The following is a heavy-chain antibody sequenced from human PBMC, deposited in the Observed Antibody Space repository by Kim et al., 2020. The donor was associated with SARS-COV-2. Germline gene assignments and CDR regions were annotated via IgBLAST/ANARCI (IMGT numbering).Heavy chain of an antibody. J-gene: IGHJ4*02. CDR2: ISWTSNSI. Sequence: GGSLRLSCAGSGFTFDDYAMHWVRQVPGKGLEWVSGISWTSNSIAYADSVKGRFTISRDNAKKFLYLQMNSLRPEDTALYYCVKGGTGAGAYYLPFDFWGQGTLVTVSS. CDR1: GFTFDDYA. CDR3: VKGGTGAGAYYLPFDF. V-gene: IGHV3-9*01. D-gene: IGHD3-10*01.